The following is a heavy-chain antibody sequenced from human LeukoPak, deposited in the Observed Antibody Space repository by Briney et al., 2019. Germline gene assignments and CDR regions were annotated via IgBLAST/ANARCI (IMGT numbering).Heavy chain of an antibody. J-gene: IGHJ4*02. CDR2: IRYDGSNK. V-gene: IGHV3-30*02. CDR1: GFTFSSYG. CDR3: AKEGTVRDEPDY. Sequence: PGGSLRLSCAASGFTFSSYGMHWVRQAPGKGLEWVAFIRYDGSNKYYADSVKGRFTISRDNSKNTLYLQMNSLRAEDTAVYYCAKEGTVRDEPDYWGQGTLVTVSS. D-gene: IGHD3-10*01.